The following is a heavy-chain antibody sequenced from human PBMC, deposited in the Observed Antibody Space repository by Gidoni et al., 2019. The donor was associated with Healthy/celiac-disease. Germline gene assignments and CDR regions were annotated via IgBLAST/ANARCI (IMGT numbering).Heavy chain of an antibody. J-gene: IGHJ4*02. D-gene: IGHD3-3*01. Sequence: QVQLVQSGAEVTKPGAPVKVSCKASGYTFTRYGISWVRQAPGQGLEWMGWISAYNGNTNYAQKLQGRVTMTTDTSTSTAYMELRSLRSDDTAVYYCARAPPSNYDFWSGSAYWGQGTLVTVSS. CDR3: ARAPPSNYDFWSGSAY. CDR2: ISAYNGNT. V-gene: IGHV1-18*04. CDR1: GYTFTRYG.